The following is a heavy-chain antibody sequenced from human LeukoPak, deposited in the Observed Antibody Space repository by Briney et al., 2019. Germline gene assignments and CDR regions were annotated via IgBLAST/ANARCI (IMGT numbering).Heavy chain of an antibody. Sequence: GASVKVSCKVSGYTLTELSMHWVRQAPGKGLEWMGGFDPEDGETIYAQKFQGRVTMTEDTSTDTAYMELSSVRSEDTAVYYCATGRYYDILTGYQPPYFDYWGQGTLVTVSS. D-gene: IGHD3-9*01. V-gene: IGHV1-24*01. CDR3: ATGRYYDILTGYQPPYFDY. J-gene: IGHJ4*02. CDR1: GYTLTELS. CDR2: FDPEDGET.